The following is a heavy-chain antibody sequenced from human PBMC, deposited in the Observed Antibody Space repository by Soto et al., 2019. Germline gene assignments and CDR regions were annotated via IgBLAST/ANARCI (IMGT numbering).Heavy chain of an antibody. D-gene: IGHD4-17*01. CDR2: ISAYNGNT. V-gene: IGHV1-18*04. J-gene: IGHJ4*02. Sequence: ASVKVSCKASGYTFTSYGISWVRQAPGQGLEWMGWISAYNGNTNYAQKLQGRVTMTTDTSTSTAYMELRSLRSDDTAVYYCAREAGVATVTTARDYWGQGTLVTVSS. CDR1: GYTFTSYG. CDR3: AREAGVATVTTARDY.